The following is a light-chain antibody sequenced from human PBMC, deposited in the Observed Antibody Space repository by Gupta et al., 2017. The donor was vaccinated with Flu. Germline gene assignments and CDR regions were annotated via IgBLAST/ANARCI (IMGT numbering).Light chain of an antibody. V-gene: IGKV3-15*01. Sequence: PATLSVSPGERATLSCRASQSVSSNLAWYQQKPVQAPRLLIYGASTRATGIPARFSGSGSGTEFTLIISSLQSEDFAVYYCQQDNIWPQTFGQGTKVEIK. CDR2: GAS. J-gene: IGKJ1*01. CDR1: QSVSSN. CDR3: QQDNIWPQT.